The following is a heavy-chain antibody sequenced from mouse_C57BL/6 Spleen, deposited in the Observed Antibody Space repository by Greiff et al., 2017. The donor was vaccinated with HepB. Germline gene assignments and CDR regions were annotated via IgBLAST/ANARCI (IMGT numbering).Heavy chain of an antibody. CDR2: IDPSDSYT. D-gene: IGHD2-1*01. Sequence: VQLQQPGAELVMPGASVKLSCKASGYTFTSYWMHWVKQRPGQGLEWIGEIDPSDSYTNYNQKFKGKSTLTVDKSSSTAYMQLSSLTSEDSAVYYCARLSYGNTAWFAYWGQGTLVTVSA. CDR1: GYTFTSYW. CDR3: ARLSYGNTAWFAY. V-gene: IGHV1-69*01. J-gene: IGHJ3*01.